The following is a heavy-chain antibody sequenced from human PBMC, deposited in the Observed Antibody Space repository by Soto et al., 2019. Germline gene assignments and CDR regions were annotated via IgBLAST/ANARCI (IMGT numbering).Heavy chain of an antibody. V-gene: IGHV3-74*01. CDR2: ITSDGKSK. CDR1: GFNFSNHW. Sequence: GGSLRLSCAASGFNFSNHWMHWVRQRPAEGLVWVSRITSDGKSKAYAESVKGRFAISRDNAKNTLYLQMNGLTAEDTAVYYCARESGDWPLNWFDPWGQGTLVTVS. J-gene: IGHJ5*02. CDR3: ARESGDWPLNWFDP. D-gene: IGHD2-21*02.